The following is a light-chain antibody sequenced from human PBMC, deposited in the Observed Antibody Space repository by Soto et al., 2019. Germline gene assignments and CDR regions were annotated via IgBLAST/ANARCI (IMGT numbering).Light chain of an antibody. V-gene: IGKV1-5*01. Sequence: DIQMTQSPSTLSASVGDRVTITCRASQSISSWLAWYQQKPGKAPKLLIYDASSLESGVPSRFSGSGSGTEFTLPISSLQPDDFATYYYQQYNSYSPTFGQGTKLEIK. CDR2: DAS. J-gene: IGKJ2*01. CDR1: QSISSW. CDR3: QQYNSYSPT.